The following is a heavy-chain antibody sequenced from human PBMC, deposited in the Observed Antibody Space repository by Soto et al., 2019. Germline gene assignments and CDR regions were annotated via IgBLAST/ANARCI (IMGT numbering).Heavy chain of an antibody. J-gene: IGHJ4*02. D-gene: IGHD5-12*01. V-gene: IGHV4-31*03. CDR3: ARVEQDGYNFSYFDY. CDR1: GGSISSGNYY. CDR2: IYYSGST. Sequence: SETLSLTCTVSGGSISSGNYYWSWIRQHPGKGLEWIGYIYYSGSTSYNPSLKSRVTISVDTSKNHFSLKLSSVTAADTAVYYCARVEQDGYNFSYFDYWGQGTLVTVSS.